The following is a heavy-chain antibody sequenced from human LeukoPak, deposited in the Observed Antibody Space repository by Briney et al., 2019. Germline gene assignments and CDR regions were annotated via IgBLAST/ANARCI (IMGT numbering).Heavy chain of an antibody. CDR1: GGSVSSGSYY. CDR2: IYYSGST. D-gene: IGHD3-22*01. J-gene: IGHJ4*02. CDR3: ARATLPYDSSGYYYVEQRVVFDY. Sequence: PSETLSLTCTVSGGSVSSGSYYWSWIRQPPGKGLEWIGYIYYSGSTNYNPSLKSRVTISVDTSKNQSSLKLSSVTAADTAVYYCARATLPYDSSGYYYVEQRVVFDYWGQGTLVTVSS. V-gene: IGHV4-61*01.